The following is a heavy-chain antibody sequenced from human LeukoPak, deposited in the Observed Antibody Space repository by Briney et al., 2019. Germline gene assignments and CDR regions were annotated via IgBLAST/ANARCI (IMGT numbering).Heavy chain of an antibody. CDR1: GYTFTSYT. D-gene: IGHD6-13*01. Sequence: ASVKVSCKASGYTFTSYTINWVRQAPGQGLEWMGWISAYNGNTNYAQKLQGRVTMTTDTSTNTAYMELRSLRSDDTAVYYCAGRIAAAGGFDYWGQGTLVTVSS. V-gene: IGHV1-18*01. CDR3: AGRIAAAGGFDY. J-gene: IGHJ4*02. CDR2: ISAYNGNT.